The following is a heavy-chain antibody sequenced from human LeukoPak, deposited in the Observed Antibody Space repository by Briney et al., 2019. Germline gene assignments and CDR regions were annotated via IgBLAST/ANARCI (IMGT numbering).Heavy chain of an antibody. V-gene: IGHV1-8*01. J-gene: IGHJ6*02. CDR2: MNPNSDNT. Sequence: ASVKVSCKASRYIFTSYDINWVRQATGQGLEWMGWMNPNSDNTGYAQKFQGGVTMTRNTSISTAYMELSSLTSDDTVVYYCAKAGSYYDMDVWGQGTTVTVSS. CDR3: AKAGSYYDMDV. CDR1: RYIFTSYD.